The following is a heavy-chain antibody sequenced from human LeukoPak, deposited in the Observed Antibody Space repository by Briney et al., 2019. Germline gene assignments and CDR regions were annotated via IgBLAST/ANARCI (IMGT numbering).Heavy chain of an antibody. V-gene: IGHV3-7*01. J-gene: IGHJ1*01. D-gene: IGHD2-21*02. Sequence: GGSLRLSCAASGFTVSSNYMSWVRQAPGKGLEWVAHINPDGRDTYYVDSVKGRFTISRDNAQNSMYLQMNSLRVEDTAVYYCTSWGDTTAEYFQRWGQGTLVTVSS. CDR2: INPDGRDT. CDR3: TSWGDTTAEYFQR. CDR1: GFTVSSNY.